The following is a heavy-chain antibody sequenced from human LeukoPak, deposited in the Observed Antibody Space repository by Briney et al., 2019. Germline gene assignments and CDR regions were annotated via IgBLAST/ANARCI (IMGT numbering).Heavy chain of an antibody. J-gene: IGHJ3*02. V-gene: IGHV3-15*01. D-gene: IGHD1/OR15-1a*01. CDR2: IKSKTDGGTT. CDR1: GFTFSNAW. Sequence: PGGSLRLSCAAPGFTFSNAWMSWVRQAPGKGLEWVGRIKSKTDGGTTVYAAPVKGRFTISRDDSKNTLYLQMNSLKTEDTAVYYCTTDLPGTDAFDIWGQGTMVTVSS. CDR3: TTDLPGTDAFDI.